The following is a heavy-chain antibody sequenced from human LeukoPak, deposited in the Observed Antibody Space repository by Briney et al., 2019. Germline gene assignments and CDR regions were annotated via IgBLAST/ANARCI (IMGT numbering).Heavy chain of an antibody. V-gene: IGHV4-39*01. Sequence: SETLSLTCTVSGGSISSSSYYWGWIRQPPGKGLEWIGSIYYSGSTYYNPSLKSRVTISVDTSKNQFSLKLSSVTAADTAVYYWSRHGHVAAAPDYWGQGTLVTVSS. J-gene: IGHJ4*02. CDR3: SRHGHVAAAPDY. D-gene: IGHD6-13*01. CDR1: GGSISSSSYY. CDR2: IYYSGST.